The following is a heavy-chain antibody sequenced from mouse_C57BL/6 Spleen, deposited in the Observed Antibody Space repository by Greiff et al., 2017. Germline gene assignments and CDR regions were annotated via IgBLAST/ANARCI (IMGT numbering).Heavy chain of an antibody. CDR3: ARWGDGYPYFDY. D-gene: IGHD2-3*01. J-gene: IGHJ2*01. CDR2: ISNGGGSN. V-gene: IGHV5-12*01. CDR1: GFTFSDYY. Sequence: DVKLVESGGGLVQPGGSLKLSCAASGFTFSDYYMYWVRQTPEKRLEWVAYISNGGGSNYYPDTVKGRFTISRDNAKNTLYLQMSRLKSEDTAMYYCARWGDGYPYFDYWGQGTTLTVSS.